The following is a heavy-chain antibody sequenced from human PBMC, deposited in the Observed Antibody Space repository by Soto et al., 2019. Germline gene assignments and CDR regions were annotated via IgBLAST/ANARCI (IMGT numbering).Heavy chain of an antibody. J-gene: IGHJ4*02. CDR2: IRNKANSYTT. D-gene: IGHD5-18*01. Sequence: EVQLVESGGGLVQPGGSLRLSCAASGFTFSDHYMDWVRQAPGKGLEWVGRIRNKANSYTTDHAASVKGRFTISREDSRNSVYLQMNTLKTEDTDVYYCVAYSYGRVDYWGQGTLVTVSS. V-gene: IGHV3-72*01. CDR1: GFTFSDHY. CDR3: VAYSYGRVDY.